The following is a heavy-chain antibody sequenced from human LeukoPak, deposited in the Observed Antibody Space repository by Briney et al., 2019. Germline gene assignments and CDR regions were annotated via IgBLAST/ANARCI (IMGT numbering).Heavy chain of an antibody. CDR3: ARGGKLHPQSPY. CDR1: GFTFTTYW. D-gene: IGHD3-16*01. Sequence: GGSLRLSCAASGFTFTTYWMSWVRQAPGKGLEWVANINQDGSEKYYVDSVKGRFTISGDNGKNSLYLQMNSLGAEDTAVYYCARGGKLHPQSPYWGQGTLVTVSS. V-gene: IGHV3-7*01. CDR2: INQDGSEK. J-gene: IGHJ4*02.